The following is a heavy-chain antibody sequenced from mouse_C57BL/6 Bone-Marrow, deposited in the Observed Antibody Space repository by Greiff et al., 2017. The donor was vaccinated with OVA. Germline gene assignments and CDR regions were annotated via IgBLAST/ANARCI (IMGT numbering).Heavy chain of an antibody. V-gene: IGHV1-64*01. J-gene: IGHJ1*03. CDR2: IHTNSGST. Sequence: VQLQQPGAELVKPGASVKLSCKASGYTFTSYWLHWVKQRPGQGLEWIGMIHTNSGSTNYNEQFKSKATLTVDKSSSTAYMQLSSLTSEDSAVYYCARNYYYGSSWYFDVWGTGTTVTVSS. CDR1: GYTFTSYW. CDR3: ARNYYYGSSWYFDV. D-gene: IGHD1-1*01.